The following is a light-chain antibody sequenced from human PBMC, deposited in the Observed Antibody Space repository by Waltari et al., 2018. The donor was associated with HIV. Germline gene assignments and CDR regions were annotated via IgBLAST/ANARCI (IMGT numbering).Light chain of an antibody. V-gene: IGKV3-15*01. Sequence: EIVMTQSPATLSVSSGERATLSCRASQSLSSNLAWYQQKPGQAPRLLIYGESTRATGIPARFSGSGSGTEFILTISSLQSEDFAVYYCQQYTNLPLTFGGSTKVEIK. CDR3: QQYTNLPLT. CDR2: GES. J-gene: IGKJ4*01. CDR1: QSLSSN.